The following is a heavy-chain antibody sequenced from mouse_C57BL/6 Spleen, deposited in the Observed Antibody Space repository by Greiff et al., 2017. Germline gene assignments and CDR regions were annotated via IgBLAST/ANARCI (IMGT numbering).Heavy chain of an antibody. CDR1: GFTFSSYA. D-gene: IGHD2-1*01. CDR3: ARDLLWNAY. Sequence: EVHLVESGGGLVKPGGSLKLSCAASGFTFSSYAMSWVRQTPEKRLEWVATISDGGSYTYYPDNVKGRFTISRDNAKNNLYLQMSHLKSEDTAMYYCARDLLWNAYWGQGTLVTVSA. CDR2: ISDGGSYT. J-gene: IGHJ3*01. V-gene: IGHV5-4*01.